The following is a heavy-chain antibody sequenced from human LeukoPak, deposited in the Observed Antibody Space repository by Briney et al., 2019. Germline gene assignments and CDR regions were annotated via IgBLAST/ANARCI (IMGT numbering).Heavy chain of an antibody. D-gene: IGHD3-10*01. J-gene: IGHJ6*02. CDR2: IIPILDIA. V-gene: IGHV1-69*04. CDR1: GRTFSSYD. CDR3: ARGTLQRITMVRGVLNYGMDV. Sequence: SEKVFCKASGRTFSSYDISWVRQAPGQGLEWMGRIIPILDIANYAQKFQGRVTITADKSTSTAYMELSSLRSEDTAVYYCARGTLQRITMVRGVLNYGMDVWGQGTTVTVSS.